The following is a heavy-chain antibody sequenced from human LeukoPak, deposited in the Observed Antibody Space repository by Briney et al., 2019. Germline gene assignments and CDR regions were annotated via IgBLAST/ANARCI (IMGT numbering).Heavy chain of an antibody. CDR1: GGSFSGYY. V-gene: IGHV4-34*01. Sequence: SETLSLTCAVYGGSFSGYYWSWIRQPPGKGLEWIGEINHSGSTNYNPSLKSRVTISVDTSKNQFSLKLSSVTAADTAVYYCARGKAPSSSSWYGDYYYYYMDVWGKGTTVTVSS. D-gene: IGHD6-13*01. CDR3: ARGKAPSSSSWYGDYYYYYMDV. CDR2: INHSGST. J-gene: IGHJ6*03.